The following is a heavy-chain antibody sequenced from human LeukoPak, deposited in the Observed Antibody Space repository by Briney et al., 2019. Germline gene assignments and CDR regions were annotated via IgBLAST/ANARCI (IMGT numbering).Heavy chain of an antibody. Sequence: TASETLSLTCAVSGGSISSGGYSWSWIRQPPGKGLEWIGYIYHSGSTYYNPSLKSRVTISVDRSKNQFSLKLSSVTAEDTAVYYCARMREMATIIYFDYWGQGTLVTVSS. CDR3: ARMREMATIIYFDY. CDR1: GGSISSGGYS. D-gene: IGHD5-24*01. CDR2: IYHSGST. V-gene: IGHV4-30-2*01. J-gene: IGHJ4*02.